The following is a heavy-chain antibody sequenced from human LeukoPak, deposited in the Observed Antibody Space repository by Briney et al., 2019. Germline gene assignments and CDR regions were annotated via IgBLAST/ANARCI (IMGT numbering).Heavy chain of an antibody. D-gene: IGHD5-12*01. CDR2: IIPIFGTA. CDR1: GGTFSSYA. Sequence: SVKASCKASGGTFSSYAISWVRQAPGQGLEWMGGIIPIFGTANYAQKFQGRVTITADESTSAAYMELSSLRSEDTAVYYCARGGYSGYDFDYWGQGTLVTVSS. J-gene: IGHJ4*02. V-gene: IGHV1-69*13. CDR3: ARGGYSGYDFDY.